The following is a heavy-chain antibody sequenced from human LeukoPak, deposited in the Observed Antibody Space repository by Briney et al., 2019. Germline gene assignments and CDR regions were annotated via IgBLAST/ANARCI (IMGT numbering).Heavy chain of an antibody. CDR2: ISYDGSHK. Sequence: PGGSLRLSCAASGITFRSYGMHWVRQAPGKGLEWVAVISYDGSHKYYADSVKGRFSISRDNSKNTLYLQMNSLRADDTAVYYCAKGARGDTVTSIVGLNWLDPWGQGTLVTVSS. CDR3: AKGARGDTVTSIVGLNWLDP. V-gene: IGHV3-30*18. CDR1: GITFRSYG. J-gene: IGHJ5*02. D-gene: IGHD4-17*01.